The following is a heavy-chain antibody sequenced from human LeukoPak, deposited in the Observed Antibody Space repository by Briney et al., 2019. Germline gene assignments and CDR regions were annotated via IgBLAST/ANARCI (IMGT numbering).Heavy chain of an antibody. D-gene: IGHD6-19*01. CDR3: ARLKGAGYWYFDL. V-gene: IGHV4-30-4*01. CDR2: VHYSGST. CDR1: GDSISSGNNY. J-gene: IGHJ2*01. Sequence: PSETLSLTCTVSGDSISSGNNYWSWIRQPPGKGLEWIGYVHYSGSTYYNPSLKSRITISVDMSKDQFSLKLSSVTAADTAVYYCARLKGAGYWYFDLWGRGTLVTVSS.